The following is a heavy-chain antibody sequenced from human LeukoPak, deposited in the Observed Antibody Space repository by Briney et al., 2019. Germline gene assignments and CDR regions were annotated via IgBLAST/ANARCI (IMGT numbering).Heavy chain of an antibody. CDR3: AREYRGVLWFGELGYYFDY. J-gene: IGHJ4*02. CDR2: IYYSGST. D-gene: IGHD3-10*01. V-gene: IGHV4-59*12. Sequence: PSETLSLTCTVSGGSISSYYWSWIRQPPGKGLEWIGYIYYSGSTNYNPSLKSRVTMSVDTSKNQFSLKLSSVTAADTAVYYCAREYRGVLWFGELGYYFDYWGQGTLVTVSS. CDR1: GGSISSYY.